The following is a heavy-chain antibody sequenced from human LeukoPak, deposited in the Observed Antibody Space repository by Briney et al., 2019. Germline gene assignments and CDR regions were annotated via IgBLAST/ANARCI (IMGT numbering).Heavy chain of an antibody. CDR2: IYYSGST. D-gene: IGHD3-10*01. J-gene: IGHJ4*02. V-gene: IGHV4-59*01. Sequence: PSETLSLTCTVSGGSISSYYWSWIRQPPGKGLEWIGYIYYSGSTNYNPSLKSRVTISVDTSKNQFSLKLSSVTAADTAVYYCARAFDYYGSGSSFDYWGQGTLVTVSS. CDR3: ARAFDYYGSGSSFDY. CDR1: GGSISSYY.